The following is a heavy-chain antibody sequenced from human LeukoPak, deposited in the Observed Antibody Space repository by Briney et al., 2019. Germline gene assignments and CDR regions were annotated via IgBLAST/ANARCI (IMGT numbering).Heavy chain of an antibody. D-gene: IGHD3-9*01. CDR2: ISYDGRNK. J-gene: IGHJ4*02. V-gene: IGHV3-30*18. CDR3: AKDQQVRYFDWLFPTRDLWLDY. Sequence: GGSLRLSCAASAFTFSNYGMHWVRQAPGKGLEWVAVISYDGRNKYYTDSVKGRFTVSRDNSKNTLYLQMNSLRAEDTAVYYCAKDQQVRYFDWLFPTRDLWLDYWGQGTLVTVSS. CDR1: AFTFSNYG.